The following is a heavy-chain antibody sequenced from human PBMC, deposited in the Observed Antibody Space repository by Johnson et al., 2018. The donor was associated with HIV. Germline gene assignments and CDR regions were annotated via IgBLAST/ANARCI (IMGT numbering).Heavy chain of an antibody. V-gene: IGHV3-30-3*01. CDR2: ISYDGSNK. D-gene: IGHD6-19*01. J-gene: IGHJ3*02. Sequence: QVQLVESGGGVVQPGRSLRLSCAASGFTFSSYAMHWVRQAPGKGLEWVAVISYDGSNKYYADSVKGRFTISRDNSKNTLYLQMNSLRAEDTAVYYCAKDKGGYSSGWFAFDIWGQGTMVTVSS. CDR1: GFTFSSYA. CDR3: AKDKGGYSSGWFAFDI.